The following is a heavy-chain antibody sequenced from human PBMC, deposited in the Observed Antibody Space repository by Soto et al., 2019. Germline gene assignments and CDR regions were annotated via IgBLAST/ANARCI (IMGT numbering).Heavy chain of an antibody. D-gene: IGHD3-22*01. Sequence: QVELVQSGAEVKKPGSSVKVSCQASEDTFRNYAISWVRQAPGQGLEWMGGIIPILGTPNYAQKFQGRVTINADTTANRVYLELSSLRSEDTAVYYCASTKYDSSAYYYWYLGLWGRGTLVTVSS. CDR1: EDTFRNYA. V-gene: IGHV1-69*06. CDR3: ASTKYDSSAYYYWYLGL. J-gene: IGHJ2*01. CDR2: IIPILGTP.